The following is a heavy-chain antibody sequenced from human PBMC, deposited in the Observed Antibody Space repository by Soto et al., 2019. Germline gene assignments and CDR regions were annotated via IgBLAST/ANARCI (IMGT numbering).Heavy chain of an antibody. J-gene: IGHJ5*02. Sequence: EXLSLTCTFSGAXISGFYWSWIRNSAGNGLECIGRIYATGTTDYNPSLKSRVMISVDTSKKQFSLKLRSVTAADTAVYYCVRDGTKTLRDWFDPWGQGISGTVSS. CDR2: IYATGTT. CDR1: GAXISGFY. D-gene: IGHD1-1*01. CDR3: VRDGTKTLRDWFDP. V-gene: IGHV4-4*07.